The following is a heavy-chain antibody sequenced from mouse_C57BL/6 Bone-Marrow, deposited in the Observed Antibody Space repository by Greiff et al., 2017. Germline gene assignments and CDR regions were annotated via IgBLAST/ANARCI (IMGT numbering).Heavy chain of an antibody. V-gene: IGHV1-82*01. Sequence: QVQLQQSGPELVKPGASVKISCKASGYAFSSSWMNWVKQRPGKGLEWIGRIYPGDGDTNYNGKFKGKATLTADKSSSTAYMQLSSLTSEDSAVYFCAHPFCDCWGQGTTLTVSS. CDR2: IYPGDGDT. CDR1: GYAFSSSW. CDR3: AHPFCDC. J-gene: IGHJ2*01.